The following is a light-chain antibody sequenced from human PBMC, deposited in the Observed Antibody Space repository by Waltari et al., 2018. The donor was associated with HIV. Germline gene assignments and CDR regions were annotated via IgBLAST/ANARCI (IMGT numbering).Light chain of an antibody. CDR2: EVS. CDR1: SSDVGGYNY. V-gene: IGLV2-14*01. J-gene: IGLJ1*01. Sequence: QSALTQPASVSGSPGQSITISCTGTSSDVGGYNYVSWYQQHPGKAPKLMIYEVSNRPSGASNRFSGSKSGNTASLTISGLQAEDEADYYCSSYTSSSTGVFGTGTKVTVL. CDR3: SSYTSSSTGV.